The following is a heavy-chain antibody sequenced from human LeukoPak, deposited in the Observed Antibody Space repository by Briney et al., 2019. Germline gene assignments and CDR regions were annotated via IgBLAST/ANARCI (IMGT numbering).Heavy chain of an antibody. CDR2: ISGSGGGT. CDR3: AKIYDSSGYYYRFDY. CDR1: GFTFSSYA. Sequence: GGSLRLSCAASGFTFSSYAVSWVRQAPGKGLEWVSAISGSGGGTYYADSVKGRFTISRDNSKNTLYLQMNSLRAEDTAVYYCAKIYDSSGYYYRFDYWGQGTLVTVSS. D-gene: IGHD3-22*01. J-gene: IGHJ4*02. V-gene: IGHV3-23*01.